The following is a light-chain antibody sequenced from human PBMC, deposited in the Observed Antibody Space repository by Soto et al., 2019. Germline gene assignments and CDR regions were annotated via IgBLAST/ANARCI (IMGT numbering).Light chain of an antibody. V-gene: IGLV2-14*01. CDR2: EVS. J-gene: IGLJ1*01. CDR1: RTDVGGYNF. CDR3: CSYVSSKTYV. Sequence: QSVLTQPASVSGSPGQSITIPCTGNRTDVGGYNFVSWYQQHPGKAPKVIIYEVSNRPSGVSDRFSGSKSDNTASLTISGLQAEDEADYYCCSYVSSKTYVFGTGTKLTVL.